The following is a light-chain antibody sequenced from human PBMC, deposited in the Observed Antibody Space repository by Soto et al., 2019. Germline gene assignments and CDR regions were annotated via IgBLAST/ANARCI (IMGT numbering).Light chain of an antibody. CDR3: QQYYDTHRT. V-gene: IGKV4-1*01. CDR1: QSVLYSSNNKNY. CDR2: WAS. J-gene: IGKJ1*01. Sequence: DIVMTQSPDSLAVSLGERATINCKSSQSVLYSSNNKNYLAWYQQKPGQPPKLLIYWASTRESGVPDRFSGSGSGTDFTLTISSLQDEDVELYYCQQYYDTHRTLGPGPKVDLK.